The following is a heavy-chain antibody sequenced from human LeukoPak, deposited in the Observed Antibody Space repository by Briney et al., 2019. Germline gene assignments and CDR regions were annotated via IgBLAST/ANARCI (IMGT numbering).Heavy chain of an antibody. Sequence: SETLSLTCTVSGGSISSSSYYWGWIRQPPGKGLEWIGSIYYSGSTYYNPSLKSRVTISVDTSKNQFSLKLGSVTAADTAVYYCARDPGSGSYYKLGYNWFDPWGQGTLVTVSS. J-gene: IGHJ5*02. CDR1: GGSISSSSYY. CDR2: IYYSGST. D-gene: IGHD3-10*01. V-gene: IGHV4-39*07. CDR3: ARDPGSGSYYKLGYNWFDP.